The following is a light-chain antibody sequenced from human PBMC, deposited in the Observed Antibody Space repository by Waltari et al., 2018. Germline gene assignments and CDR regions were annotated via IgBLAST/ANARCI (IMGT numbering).Light chain of an antibody. CDR3: ATWDDNLNGVF. Sequence: SVLPQPPSVSGTPGQRVTVSCPGSTANFGGNPVSWYQHVPGKAPKLVIQSSSERPSGVPDRFSASKSATSASLVISGLQSEDEADYYCATWDDNLNGVFFGGGTRLTVL. V-gene: IGLV1-44*01. CDR2: SSS. CDR1: TANFGGNP. J-gene: IGLJ2*01.